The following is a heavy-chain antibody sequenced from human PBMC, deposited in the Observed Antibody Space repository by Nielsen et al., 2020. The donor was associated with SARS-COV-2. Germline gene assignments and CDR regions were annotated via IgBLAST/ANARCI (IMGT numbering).Heavy chain of an antibody. CDR1: GFTFSNYW. CDR3: ARAIESRYFDTPTL. D-gene: IGHD3-9*01. V-gene: IGHV3-7*01. CDR2: IEAEGSEK. Sequence: GGSLRLSCAPSGFTFSNYWMNWARQAPGKGLEWVANIEAEGSEKFYLDSVKGRFTVSRDNAKNTLYLQMNSLRPEDTAVYYCARAIESRYFDTPTLWGQGTLVTVSS. J-gene: IGHJ4*02.